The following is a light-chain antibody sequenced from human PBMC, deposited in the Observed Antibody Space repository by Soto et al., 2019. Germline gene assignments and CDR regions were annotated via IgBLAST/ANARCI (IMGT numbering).Light chain of an antibody. CDR1: SSNIGSNT. CDR2: SNN. CDR3: AAWDDSLNGWV. J-gene: IGLJ3*02. V-gene: IGLV1-44*01. Sequence: QSVLTQPPSASGTPGQRVTISCSGSSSNIGSNTVNWYQQLPGTAPKLLIYSNNQPPSGVPDRFSGSKSGTSASLAISGLQSEDEADYYCAAWDDSLNGWVFGGGTK.